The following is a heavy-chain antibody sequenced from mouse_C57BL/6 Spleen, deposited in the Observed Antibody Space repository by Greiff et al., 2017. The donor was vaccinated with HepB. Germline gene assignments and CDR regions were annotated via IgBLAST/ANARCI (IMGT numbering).Heavy chain of an antibody. CDR3: ARKYGNYVYWYFDV. CDR2: ISSGSSTI. J-gene: IGHJ1*03. Sequence: EVQLVESGGGLVKPGGSLKLSCAASGFTFSDYGMHWVRQAPEKGLEWVAYISSGSSTIYYADTVKGRFTISRDNAKNTLFLQMTSLRSEDTAMYYCARKYGNYVYWYFDVWGTGTTVTVSS. V-gene: IGHV5-17*01. D-gene: IGHD2-1*01. CDR1: GFTFSDYG.